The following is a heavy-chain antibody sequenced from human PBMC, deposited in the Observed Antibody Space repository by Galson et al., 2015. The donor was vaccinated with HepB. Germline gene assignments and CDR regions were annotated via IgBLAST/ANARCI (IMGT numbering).Heavy chain of an antibody. V-gene: IGHV3-7*03. D-gene: IGHD3-22*01. CDR1: GFTFSSYW. J-gene: IGHJ3*02. CDR3: ARNRGGYYYYDASDI. CDR2: IKQDGSEK. Sequence: SLRLSCAASGFTFSSYWMSWVRQAPGKGLEWVANIKQDGSEKYYVDSVKGRFTISRDNAKNSLYLQMNSLRAEDTAVYYCARNRGGYYYYDASDIWGQGTMVTVSS.